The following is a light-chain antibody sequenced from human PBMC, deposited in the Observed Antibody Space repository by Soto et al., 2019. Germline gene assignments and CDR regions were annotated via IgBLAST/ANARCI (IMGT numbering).Light chain of an antibody. CDR3: CSYAGSYSLYV. Sequence: QSVLTQPRSVSGSPGQSVTISCTGTSSDVGGYNYVSWYQQHPGKAPKLMIYDVSKRPSGVPDRFSGSKSGNAASLTNSGLQAEDEADYYCCSYAGSYSLYVFGSGTQLNVL. J-gene: IGLJ7*01. CDR1: SSDVGGYNY. CDR2: DVS. V-gene: IGLV2-11*01.